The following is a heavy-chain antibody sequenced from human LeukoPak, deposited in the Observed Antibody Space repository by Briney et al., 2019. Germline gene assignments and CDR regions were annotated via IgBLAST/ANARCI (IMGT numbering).Heavy chain of an antibody. CDR2: IKPKPDGETT. V-gene: IGHV3-15*07. CDR3: ITPLPYSAQ. Sequence: GGFLRLSCAASGFTFSNAYMNWVRQAPGKGLEWVGRIKPKPDGETTEYAAPVKDRFSISRDDSKSMMYLQMNSLKTEDTAVYYCITPLPYSAQGGQGTLVTVSS. J-gene: IGHJ4*02. CDR1: GFTFSNAY. D-gene: IGHD2-21*01.